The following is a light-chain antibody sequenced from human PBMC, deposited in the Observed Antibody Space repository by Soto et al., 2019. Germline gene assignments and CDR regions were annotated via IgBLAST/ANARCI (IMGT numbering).Light chain of an antibody. V-gene: IGKV1-9*01. CDR3: QQLFMFPPS. J-gene: IGKJ3*01. CDR2: GAS. Sequence: IQLTQSPSSLSASVGDRVTITCRASQGIINYLAWYQQKPGKAPKLLIYGASTWQSGVTSRYGGSGSGTDFTLTVSSLQPEDFSTYYCQQLFMFPPSFGRGTKVDIK. CDR1: QGIINY.